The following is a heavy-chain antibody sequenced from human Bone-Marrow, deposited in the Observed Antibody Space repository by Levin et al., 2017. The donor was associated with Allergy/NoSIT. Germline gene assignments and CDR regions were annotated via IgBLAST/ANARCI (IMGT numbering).Heavy chain of an antibody. V-gene: IGHV1-2*02. CDR3: AGDRLQQLAYYTLDV. CDR2: INPKSGAT. D-gene: IGHD6-13*01. CDR1: GYSFTGYY. Sequence: ASVKVSCKASGYSFTGYYLHWVRQAPGQGLEWMAWINPKSGATNFGQRFQGRVTLTRDTSITTAYMELTRLTSDDTHVYYCAGDRLQQLAYYTLDVWGQGTTVTVSS. J-gene: IGHJ6*02.